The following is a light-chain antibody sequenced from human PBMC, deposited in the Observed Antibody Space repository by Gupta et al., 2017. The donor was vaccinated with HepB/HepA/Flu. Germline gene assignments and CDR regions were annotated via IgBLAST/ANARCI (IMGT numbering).Light chain of an antibody. Sequence: QSALTQPPSVSGSPGQSVTLSCTGTSSDVGSYNRVSWYQQSPGTAPKLMIYEVSNRPSGVPDRFSGSNSGNTASLTISGLQAEDEADYYCSSYTSSSIVNFGGGTKLTVL. J-gene: IGLJ2*01. CDR2: EVS. V-gene: IGLV2-18*02. CDR3: SSYTSSSIVN. CDR1: SSDVGSYNR.